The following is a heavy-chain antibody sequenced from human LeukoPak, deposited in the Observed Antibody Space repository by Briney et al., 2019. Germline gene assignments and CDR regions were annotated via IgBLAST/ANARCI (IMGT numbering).Heavy chain of an antibody. Sequence: SETLSLTCAVYGGSFSGYYWSWIRQSPGKGLEWIGEINHSGNTNYNPSLKSRVTISGDTSKKQFSLKLNSVTAADTAVYYCARASGVSSYLLPIWGQGTLVTVSS. CDR1: GGSFSGYY. D-gene: IGHD2-8*01. J-gene: IGHJ4*02. CDR2: INHSGNT. CDR3: ARASGVSSYLLPI. V-gene: IGHV4-34*01.